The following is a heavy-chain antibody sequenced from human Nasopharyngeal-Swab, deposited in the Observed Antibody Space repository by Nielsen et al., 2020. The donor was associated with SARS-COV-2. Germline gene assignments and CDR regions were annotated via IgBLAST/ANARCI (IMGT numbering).Heavy chain of an antibody. V-gene: IGHV3-23*01. CDR3: ARFADYHDTSGYSN. Sequence: GGSLRLSPAASGFNFRSYAMSWVRQAPGKGLELVSTISGSGTSTYYADSVRGRFTSSRDSSKNILSLQMNSLRVGDTAVYYCARFADYHDTSGYSNWGQGTLVTVSS. D-gene: IGHD3-22*01. CDR1: GFNFRSYA. CDR2: ISGSGTST. J-gene: IGHJ4*02.